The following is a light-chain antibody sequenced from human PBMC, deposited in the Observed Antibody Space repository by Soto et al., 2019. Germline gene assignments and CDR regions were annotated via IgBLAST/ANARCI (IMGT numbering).Light chain of an antibody. CDR2: DAS. Sequence: EIVMTQSPVTLSVSPGERVTLSCRASQSVSSNLAWYQQKPGQAPRLLIYDASTRATGIPARFTGSGSGTDFTLTISSLEPEDFAVYYCQQRSNWPPVLTFGGGTKVDIK. J-gene: IGKJ4*01. V-gene: IGKV3-11*01. CDR3: QQRSNWPPVLT. CDR1: QSVSSN.